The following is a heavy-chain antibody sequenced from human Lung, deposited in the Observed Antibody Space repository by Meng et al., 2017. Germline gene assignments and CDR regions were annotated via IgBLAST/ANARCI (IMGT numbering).Heavy chain of an antibody. CDR1: GFTLSDSS. Sequence: EVQLVESGGGLVKPGGSLRLSCAASGFTLSDSSMNWVRRASGKGLEWVSSISESGNYRYYADSVKGRFTVTRDNAKNSLYLQMNSLRAEDTAVYYCARGDGSGSLFENWGQGTLVTVSS. CDR2: ISESGNYR. CDR3: ARGDGSGSLFEN. J-gene: IGHJ4*02. V-gene: IGHV3-21*01. D-gene: IGHD3-10*01.